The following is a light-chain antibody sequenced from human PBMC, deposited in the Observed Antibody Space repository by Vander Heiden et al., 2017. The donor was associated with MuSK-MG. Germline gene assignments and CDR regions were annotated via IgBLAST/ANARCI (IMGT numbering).Light chain of an antibody. CDR3: QHRDSTPRT. CDR2: AAS. V-gene: IGKV1-39*01. J-gene: IGKJ4*01. Sequence: DIQMTQSPSSLSASVGDRVTITCRASQSISSYLNWYQQKPGKAPKLLIYAASSLQSGVPSRFSGSGSGTDFTLTISRLQPEDFATYYCQHRDSTPRTFGGGTKVDIK. CDR1: QSISSY.